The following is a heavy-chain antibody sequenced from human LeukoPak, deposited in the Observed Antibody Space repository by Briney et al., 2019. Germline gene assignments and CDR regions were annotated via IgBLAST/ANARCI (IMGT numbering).Heavy chain of an antibody. CDR2: IKQDGSEK. CDR1: GFTFSSYW. Sequence: PGGSLRLSCAASGFTFSSYWMSWVRQAPGKGLEWVANIKQDGSEKYYVDSVKGRFTISRDNAKNSLYLQMNSLRAEDTAVYYCARGSGYSYGWLDYWGQGTLVTVSS. J-gene: IGHJ4*02. CDR3: ARGSGYSYGWLDY. D-gene: IGHD5-18*01. V-gene: IGHV3-7*01.